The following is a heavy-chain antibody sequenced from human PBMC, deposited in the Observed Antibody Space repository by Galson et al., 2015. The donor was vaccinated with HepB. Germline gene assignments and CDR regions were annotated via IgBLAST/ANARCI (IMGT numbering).Heavy chain of an antibody. J-gene: IGHJ3*02. CDR3: ARGIYGSSDAFDI. CDR2: INPKTGGT. Sequence: SVKVSCKASGYTLTGNYIHWVRQAPGQGLEWMGRINPKTGGTDYAQKIQGRVILTRDTSINTAYMTLIRLRSDDTALYFCARGIYGSSDAFDIWGQGTVVAVSS. CDR1: GYTLTGNY. V-gene: IGHV1-2*06. D-gene: IGHD6-19*01.